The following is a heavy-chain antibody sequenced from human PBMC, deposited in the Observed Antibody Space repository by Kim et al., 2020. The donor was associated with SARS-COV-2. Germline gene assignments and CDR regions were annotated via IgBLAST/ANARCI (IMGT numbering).Heavy chain of an antibody. CDR1: GFTFDDYG. CDR3: ARDVLLASDYGDYGECAFDI. Sequence: GGSLRLSCAASGFTFDDYGMSWVRQAPGKGLEWVSGINWNGGSTGYADSVKGRFTISRDNAKNSLYLQMNSLRAEDTALYYCARDVLLASDYGDYGECAFDIWGQGTMVTVSS. CDR2: INWNGGST. V-gene: IGHV3-20*04. J-gene: IGHJ3*02. D-gene: IGHD4-17*01.